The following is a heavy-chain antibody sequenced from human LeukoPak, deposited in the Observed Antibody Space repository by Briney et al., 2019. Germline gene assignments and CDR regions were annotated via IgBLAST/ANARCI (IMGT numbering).Heavy chain of an antibody. Sequence: ASVKVSCKASGYTFTSYYMHWVRQAPGQGLEWMGIINPSGGSTSYAQKFQGRVTMTRDTSTSTVYMELSSLRSEDTAVYYCARPYEREGYSGYEYYFDYWGQGTLVTVSS. V-gene: IGHV1-46*01. D-gene: IGHD5-12*01. J-gene: IGHJ4*02. CDR3: ARPYEREGYSGYEYYFDY. CDR2: INPSGGST. CDR1: GYTFTSYY.